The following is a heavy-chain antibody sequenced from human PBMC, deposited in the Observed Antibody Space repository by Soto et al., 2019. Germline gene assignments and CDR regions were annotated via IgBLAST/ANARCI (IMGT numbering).Heavy chain of an antibody. CDR2: INPADSDI. Sequence: VESLKIACQGSGYIFTSNWICCFLQMRGKGLEWMGIINPADSDIKYSPSFQGQVTISADKSIGTAYLQWSSLKASDTAMYYCARHQRDDASRKIDCWGQGTLVTVSS. CDR1: GYIFTSNW. CDR3: ARHQRDDASRKIDC. J-gene: IGHJ4*02. V-gene: IGHV5-51*01. D-gene: IGHD3-16*01.